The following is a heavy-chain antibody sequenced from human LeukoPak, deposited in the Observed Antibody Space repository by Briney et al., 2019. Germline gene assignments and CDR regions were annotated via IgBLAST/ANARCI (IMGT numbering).Heavy chain of an antibody. D-gene: IGHD1-26*01. CDR2: ISGDGDNT. CDR3: AKGVRSGTYYNCFDP. CDR1: GFTLDDYA. J-gene: IGHJ5*02. Sequence: GGSLRLSCVASGFTLDDYALHRVRQAPGKGLEWISLISGDGDNTYYADSVKGRFTISRDNSKNSLYLQMSSLRAEDTALYYCAKGVRSGTYYNCFDPWGQGTLVTVSS. V-gene: IGHV3-43*02.